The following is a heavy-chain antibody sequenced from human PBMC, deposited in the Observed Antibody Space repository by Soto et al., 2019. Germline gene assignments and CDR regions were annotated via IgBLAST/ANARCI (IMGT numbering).Heavy chain of an antibody. J-gene: IGHJ4*02. Sequence: GGSLRLSCAASGFPFNTFTMHWVRQTPGKGLEWVAVISYDGTNKYYADSVKGRFTISRDNSKNTLYLQMNSLRAEDTAMYYCARGDYDFWSGYLNYFDSWGQGTLVTVSS. V-gene: IGHV3-30-3*01. CDR3: ARGDYDFWSGYLNYFDS. CDR2: ISYDGTNK. D-gene: IGHD3-3*01. CDR1: GFPFNTFT.